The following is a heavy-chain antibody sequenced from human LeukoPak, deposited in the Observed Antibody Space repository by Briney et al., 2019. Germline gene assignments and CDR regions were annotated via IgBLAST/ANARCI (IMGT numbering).Heavy chain of an antibody. CDR2: IFSGGST. J-gene: IGHJ4*02. CDR1: GFTVSSNY. D-gene: IGHD6-13*01. V-gene: IGHV3-53*01. CDR3: ARSSSWYEGLFDY. Sequence: GGSLRLSCAASGFTVSSNYMSWVRQAPGKGLEWVSVIFSGGSTYYADSVKGRFTISRDNSKYTVYLQMNSLRAEDTAVYYCARSSSWYEGLFDYWGREPWSPSPQ.